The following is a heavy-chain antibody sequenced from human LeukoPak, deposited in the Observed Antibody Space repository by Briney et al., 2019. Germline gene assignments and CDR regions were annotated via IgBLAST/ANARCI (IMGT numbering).Heavy chain of an antibody. V-gene: IGHV3-30-3*01. CDR3: ARRGAGFDP. Sequence: PGGSLRLSCAASGFTFSSYAMHWVRQAPGKGLEWVAVISYDGSNKYYADSVKGRFTISRDNSKNTLYLQMNSLRAEDTAVYYCARRGAGFDPWGQGTLVTVSS. J-gene: IGHJ5*02. CDR1: GFTFSSYA. CDR2: ISYDGSNK. D-gene: IGHD3-10*01.